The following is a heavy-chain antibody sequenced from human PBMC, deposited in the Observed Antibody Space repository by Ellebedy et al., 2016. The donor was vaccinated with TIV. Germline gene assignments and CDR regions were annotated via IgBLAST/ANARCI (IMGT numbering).Heavy chain of an antibody. J-gene: IGHJ6*02. V-gene: IGHV4-4*07. CDR3: ARDHFDWSWHGMDV. Sequence: MPSETLSLTCTVSGGSISSYYWSWIRQPAGKGLEWIGRIYSTGSTGGTNYSPSLKGRITMSVDRSKNQFSLNLSSVTAADTAVYYCARDHFDWSWHGMDVWGQGTTVTVSS. CDR2: IYSTGSTGGT. D-gene: IGHD3-9*01. CDR1: GGSISSYY.